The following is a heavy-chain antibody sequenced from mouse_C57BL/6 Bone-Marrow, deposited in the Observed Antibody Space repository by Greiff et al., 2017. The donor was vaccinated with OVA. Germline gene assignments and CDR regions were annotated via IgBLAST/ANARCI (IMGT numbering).Heavy chain of an antibody. CDR1: GFNIKDYY. CDR3: DREGIRGYYVDY. D-gene: IGHD1-1*01. Sequence: VQLKESGAELVKPGASVKLSCTASGFNIKDYYMHWVKQRTEQGLEWIGRIDPEDGETKYAPKFQGKATITADTSANTAYLQLSSLRSEDTDVYYCDREGIRGYYVDYWGQGTTLTVSS. V-gene: IGHV14-2*01. CDR2: IDPEDGET. J-gene: IGHJ2*01.